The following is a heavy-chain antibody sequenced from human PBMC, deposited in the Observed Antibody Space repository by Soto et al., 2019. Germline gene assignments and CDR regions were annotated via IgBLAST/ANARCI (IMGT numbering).Heavy chain of an antibody. CDR1: GYTFTNYG. J-gene: IGHJ6*03. D-gene: IGHD4-17*01. Sequence: QVPLVQSGAEVKQAGASVKVSCKASGYTFTNYGFTWVRQAPGQGLEWLGWISTYNGNTKYAQKVQGRLTMTTDTSTSTANMELTSLRSDDTALYYCARTTVTASYYYMDVWGKGSTVTVSS. V-gene: IGHV1-18*01. CDR2: ISTYNGNT. CDR3: ARTTVTASYYYMDV.